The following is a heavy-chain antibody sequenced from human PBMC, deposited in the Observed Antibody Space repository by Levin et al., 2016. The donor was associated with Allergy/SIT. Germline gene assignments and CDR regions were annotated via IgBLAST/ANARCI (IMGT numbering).Heavy chain of an antibody. Sequence: VRQAPGKGLEWVSAISAGGANTYYADSVEGRVTISRDNSKNTLYLQMNSLRAEDTAVYYCARRTTVVTPGAFDIWGQGTMVTVSS. J-gene: IGHJ3*02. CDR2: ISAGGANT. D-gene: IGHD4-23*01. CDR3: ARRTTVVTPGAFDI. V-gene: IGHV3-23*01.